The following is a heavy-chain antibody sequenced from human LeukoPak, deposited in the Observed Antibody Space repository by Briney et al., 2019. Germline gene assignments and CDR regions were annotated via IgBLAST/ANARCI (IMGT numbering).Heavy chain of an antibody. J-gene: IGHJ4*02. Sequence: GGSLRLSCAASGFTVSSNYMSWVRQAPGKGLEWVSVIYSGGSTYYADSVKGRFTISRDNSKNTLYLQMNSLRAEDTAVYYCARDRDGYNSIFDYWGQGTLVTVSS. CDR3: ARDRDGYNSIFDY. CDR1: GFTVSSNY. CDR2: IYSGGST. D-gene: IGHD5-24*01. V-gene: IGHV3-53*01.